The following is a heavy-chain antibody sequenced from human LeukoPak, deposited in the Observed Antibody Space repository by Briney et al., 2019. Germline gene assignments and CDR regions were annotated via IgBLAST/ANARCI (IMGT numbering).Heavy chain of an antibody. CDR2: IIPIFGTA. D-gene: IGHD3-10*01. CDR3: ARDLYHYGSGADAFDI. J-gene: IGHJ3*02. CDR1: GGTFSSYA. Sequence: ASVKVSCKASGGTFSSYAISWVRQAPGQGLEWMGGIIPIFGTANYAQKFQGRVTITADESTSTAYMELSSLRSEDAAVYYCARDLYHYGSGADAFDIWGQGTMVTVSP. V-gene: IGHV1-69*13.